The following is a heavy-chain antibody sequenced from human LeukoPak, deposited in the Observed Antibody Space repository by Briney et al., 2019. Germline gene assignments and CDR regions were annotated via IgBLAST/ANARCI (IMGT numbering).Heavy chain of an antibody. V-gene: IGHV4-59*08. CDR3: ASSFHRYYYDSSGYYFYY. CDR2: IYYSGST. J-gene: IGHJ4*02. CDR1: GGSLSSYY. D-gene: IGHD3-22*01. Sequence: PSETLSLTCTVSGGSLSSYYWSWIRQPPGKGLEWIGYIYYSGSTNYNPSIKSRVTISVDTSKNQFSLKLSSVTAADTAVYYCASSFHRYYYDSSGYYFYYWGQGTLVTVSS.